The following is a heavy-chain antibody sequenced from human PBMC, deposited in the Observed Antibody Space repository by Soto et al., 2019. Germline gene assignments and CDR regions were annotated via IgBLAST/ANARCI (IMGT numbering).Heavy chain of an antibody. J-gene: IGHJ4*02. CDR3: ARGLITFGGLIVNYFDN. V-gene: IGHV3-53*01. CDR1: GFTVSSNY. D-gene: IGHD3-16*02. Sequence: PGGSLRLSCAASGFTVSSNYMSWVRQAPGKGLEWVSVIYSGGDTYYADSVKGRFTSSRDISKNTLYLQLNSLTAEDTAVYYCARGLITFGGLIVNYFDNWGQGTLVTVSS. CDR2: IYSGGDT.